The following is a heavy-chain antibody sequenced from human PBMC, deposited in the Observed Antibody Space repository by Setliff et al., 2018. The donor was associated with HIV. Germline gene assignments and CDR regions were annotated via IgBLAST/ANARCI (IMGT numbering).Heavy chain of an antibody. CDR1: GYSFTSYW. V-gene: IGHV5-51*01. Sequence: GESLKISCKGSGYSFTSYWIGWVRQMPGKGLEWMGIIYPGDSDTRYSPSFQGQVTISADKSISTAYLQWSSLKASDTAMYYCARDRNSSSWYVRYGMDVWGQGTTVTVSS. D-gene: IGHD6-13*01. CDR2: IYPGDSDT. J-gene: IGHJ6*02. CDR3: ARDRNSSSWYVRYGMDV.